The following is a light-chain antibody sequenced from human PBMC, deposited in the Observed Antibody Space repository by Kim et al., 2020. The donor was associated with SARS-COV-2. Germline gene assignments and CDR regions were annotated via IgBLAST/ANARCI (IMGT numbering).Light chain of an antibody. CDR1: QSVSSN. CDR3: QQYDKWHRT. Sequence: VSPGERATLSCTASQSVSSNLAWYQQKPGQAPRLLISGASTRATGTPARFSGRGSGTDFTLTISSLQSEDSAVYYCQQYDKWHRTFGQGTKVDIK. V-gene: IGKV3-15*01. J-gene: IGKJ1*01. CDR2: GAS.